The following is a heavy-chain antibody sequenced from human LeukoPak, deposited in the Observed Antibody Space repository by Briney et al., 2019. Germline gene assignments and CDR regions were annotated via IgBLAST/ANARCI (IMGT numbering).Heavy chain of an antibody. CDR3: ARDLIAAAGIPGD. Sequence: GGSLRLSCAASGFTFSSYSMNWVRQAPGKGLEWVSYISSSSSTIYYADSVKGRFTISRDNAKNSLYLQMNSLRAEDTAVYYCARDLIAAAGIPGDWGQGTLVTVSS. V-gene: IGHV3-48*01. CDR2: ISSSSSTI. J-gene: IGHJ4*02. CDR1: GFTFSSYS. D-gene: IGHD6-13*01.